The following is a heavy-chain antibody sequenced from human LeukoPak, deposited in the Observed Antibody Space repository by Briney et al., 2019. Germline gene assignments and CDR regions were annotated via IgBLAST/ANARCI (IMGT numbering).Heavy chain of an antibody. V-gene: IGHV1-2*02. J-gene: IGHJ4*02. Sequence: ASVKVSCKASGYTFTGYYMHWVRQAPGQGLEWMGWINPNSGGTNYAQKFQGRVTMTRDTSISTAYMELSRLRSDDTDVYYCARVGEDYYDSSGYFDYWGQGTLVTVSS. CDR1: GYTFTGYY. D-gene: IGHD3-22*01. CDR2: INPNSGGT. CDR3: ARVGEDYYDSSGYFDY.